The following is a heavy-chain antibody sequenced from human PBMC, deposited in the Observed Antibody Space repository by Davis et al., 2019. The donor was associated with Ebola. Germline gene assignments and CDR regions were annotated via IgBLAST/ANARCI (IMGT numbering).Heavy chain of an antibody. J-gene: IGHJ4*02. CDR1: GASFTSHY. D-gene: IGHD3-3*01. Sequence: PSETLSLTCTVSGASFTSHYWSWIRQPAGKGLEWIGRIYSSGGTNYNPSLESRVTMSVDTSKNQFSLNLTSVTAADTALYYCARVVGDFWSGHPSRFDYWGQGTLVTVSS. V-gene: IGHV4-4*07. CDR3: ARVVGDFWSGHPSRFDY. CDR2: IYSSGGT.